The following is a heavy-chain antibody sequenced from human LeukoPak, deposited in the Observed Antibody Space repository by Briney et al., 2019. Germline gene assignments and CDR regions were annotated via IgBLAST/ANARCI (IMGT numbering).Heavy chain of an antibody. CDR1: GYTFTRYV. J-gene: IGHJ5*02. CDR2: ISAYNGNT. Sequence: ASVKVSCKASGYTFTRYVISWVRQAPGQGVEWMGWISAYNGNTNYAQKLQGRVTMTTDTSTSTAYMKLRSLRSDDTAVYYCARDEGYDILTGYYDVFWFDPWGQGTLVTVSS. D-gene: IGHD3-9*01. V-gene: IGHV1-18*04. CDR3: ARDEGYDILTGYYDVFWFDP.